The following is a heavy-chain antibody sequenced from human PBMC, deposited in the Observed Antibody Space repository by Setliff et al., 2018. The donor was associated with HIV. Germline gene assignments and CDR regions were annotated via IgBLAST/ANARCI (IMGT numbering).Heavy chain of an antibody. CDR3: ARQGSWLDS. Sequence: SETLSLTCTVSGGSISSHYWSWIRQPPGEGLEWIGYSHNNGSTHYNPSLKSRVTISVDTSKNHVSLRLNSVTAADTAVYYCARQGSWLDSWGQGTLVTVSS. V-gene: IGHV4-59*08. D-gene: IGHD2-15*01. CDR2: SHNNGST. CDR1: GGSISSHY. J-gene: IGHJ5*01.